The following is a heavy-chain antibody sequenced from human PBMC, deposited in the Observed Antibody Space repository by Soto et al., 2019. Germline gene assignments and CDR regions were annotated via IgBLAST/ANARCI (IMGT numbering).Heavy chain of an antibody. J-gene: IGHJ4*02. D-gene: IGHD3-22*01. CDR1: GGSISSGDYY. CDR2: IYYSGST. CDR3: ARERGVYDSSGYYLY. V-gene: IGHV4-30-4*01. Sequence: SETLSLTCTVSGGSISSGDYYWSWIRQPPGKGLEWIGYIYYSGSTYYNPSLKSRVTISVDTSKNQFSLKLSSVTAADTAVYYCARERGVYDSSGYYLYWGQGTLVTVSS.